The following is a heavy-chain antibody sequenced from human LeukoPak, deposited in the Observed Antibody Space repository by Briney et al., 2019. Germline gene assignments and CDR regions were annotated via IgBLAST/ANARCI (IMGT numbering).Heavy chain of an antibody. CDR3: AKEGSMVSSII. J-gene: IGHJ3*02. CDR2: ISYDGSNK. CDR1: GFTFSSYG. D-gene: IGHD5-18*01. V-gene: IGHV3-30*18. Sequence: GRSLRLSCAASGFTFSSYGMHWVRQAPGKGLEWVAVISYDGSNKYYADSVKGRFTISRDNSKNTLYLQMNSLRAEDTAVYYCAKEGSMVSSIIWGQGTVVTVSS.